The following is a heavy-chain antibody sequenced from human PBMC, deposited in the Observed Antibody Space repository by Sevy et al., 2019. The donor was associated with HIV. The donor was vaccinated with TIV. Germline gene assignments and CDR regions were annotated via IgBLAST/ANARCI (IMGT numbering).Heavy chain of an antibody. CDR2: ISGSGGST. CDR1: GFSNYA. Sequence: GGSLRLSCAASGFSNYAMSWVRQAPGRGLEWLSGISGSGGSTFYADSVKGRFTISRDNFKNTLYLQMNSLRAEDTAVYYCAKDRSVPVGGYLEYWGQGTLVTVSS. J-gene: IGHJ4*02. V-gene: IGHV3-23*01. D-gene: IGHD3-16*02. CDR3: AKDRSVPVGGYLEY.